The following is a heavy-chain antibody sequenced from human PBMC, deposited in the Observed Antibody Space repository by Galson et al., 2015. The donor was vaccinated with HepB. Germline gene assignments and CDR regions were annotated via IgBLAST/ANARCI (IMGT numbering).Heavy chain of an antibody. J-gene: IGHJ6*03. CDR2: IWYDGSKK. CDR3: ARGAGYPYGYGFVAYYYYLDV. V-gene: IGHV3-33*01. D-gene: IGHD5-18*01. Sequence: SLRLSCAASGFTFKNYGFHWARQAPGKGLEWVAVIWYDGSKKYYADSVKGRLTISRDNSKNTVYVQMNSLRAEDTGVYFCARGAGYPYGYGFVAYYYYLDVWGKGPPVPVSS. CDR1: GFTFKNYG.